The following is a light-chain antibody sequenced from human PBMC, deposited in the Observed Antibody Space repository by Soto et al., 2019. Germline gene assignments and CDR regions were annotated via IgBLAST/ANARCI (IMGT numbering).Light chain of an antibody. J-gene: IGLJ3*02. CDR1: SSDVGGYNY. Sequence: QSALTQPASVSGSLGQSITISCTGTSSDVGGYNYVSWYQHHPGKAPKLIIYPVYSRPSGVSNRFSGSKFGNTASLSISGLQADDEADYYCSSYTRTTTFVVFGGGTKLTVL. V-gene: IGLV2-14*01. CDR2: PVY. CDR3: SSYTRTTTFVV.